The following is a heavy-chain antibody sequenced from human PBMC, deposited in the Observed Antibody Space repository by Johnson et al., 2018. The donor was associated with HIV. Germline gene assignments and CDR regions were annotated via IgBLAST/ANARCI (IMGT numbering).Heavy chain of an antibody. CDR1: GFTVSSNE. D-gene: IGHD3-3*01. J-gene: IGHJ3*02. CDR3: AKDLGGSKSDEWATDYYDFSIAYPVQDPRAVVGVFDI. CDR2: ISSDGSNK. Sequence: QVQLVESRGVLVQPGGSLRLSCVASGFTVSSNEMNWVRQAPGKGLEWVALISSDGSNKYFADSVKGRFTISRDNSKNTLYLQMNRLRVEDTAVYHCAKDLGGSKSDEWATDYYDFSIAYPVQDPRAVVGVFDIWGQGTMVTVSS. V-gene: IGHV3-30*18.